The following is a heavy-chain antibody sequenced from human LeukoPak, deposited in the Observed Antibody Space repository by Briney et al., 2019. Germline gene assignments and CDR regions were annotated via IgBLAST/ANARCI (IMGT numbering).Heavy chain of an antibody. J-gene: IGHJ4*02. CDR2: IYSGAST. D-gene: IGHD6-13*01. CDR3: ARSGQQLVQPIDY. CDR1: GFTVSSNY. Sequence: GGSLRLSCAASGFTVSSNYMSWVRQAPGKGLEWVSVIYSGASTYYADSVTGRFTSSRDNSENTQNLQMNSPRAEDTAVYYCARSGQQLVQPIDYWGQGTLVTVSS. V-gene: IGHV3-66*02.